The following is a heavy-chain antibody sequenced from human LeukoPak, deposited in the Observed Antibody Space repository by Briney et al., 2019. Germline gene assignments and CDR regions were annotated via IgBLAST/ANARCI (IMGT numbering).Heavy chain of an antibody. CDR1: GGSFSGYY. D-gene: IGHD2-2*01. Sequence: PSETLSVTCAVYGGSFSGYYWSWIRQPPGKGLEWIGEINHSGSTNYNPSLKSRVTISVDTSKNQFSLKLSSVTAADTAVYYCARVRSALIVVVPAVINWFDPWGQGTLVTVSS. CDR3: ARVRSALIVVVPAVINWFDP. CDR2: INHSGST. V-gene: IGHV4-34*01. J-gene: IGHJ5*02.